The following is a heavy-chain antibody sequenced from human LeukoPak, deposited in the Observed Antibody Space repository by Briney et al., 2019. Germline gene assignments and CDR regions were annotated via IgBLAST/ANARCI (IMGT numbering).Heavy chain of an antibody. J-gene: IGHJ4*02. Sequence: VXQAPGXGLEWVXAISGSGGSTYYADSVKGRFTISRDNSKNTLYLQMNSLRAEDTAVYYCAKGIEGVVPAATVVYWGQGTLVTVSS. CDR2: ISGSGGST. D-gene: IGHD2-2*01. V-gene: IGHV3-23*01. CDR3: AKGIEGVVPAATVVY.